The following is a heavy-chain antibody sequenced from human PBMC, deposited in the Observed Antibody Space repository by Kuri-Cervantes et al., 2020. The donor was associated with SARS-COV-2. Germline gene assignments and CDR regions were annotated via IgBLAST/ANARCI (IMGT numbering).Heavy chain of an antibody. V-gene: IGHV3-7*03. Sequence: GYLRLSCAASGFIFSGYCMTWVRQAPGKGLEWVANIKQDGSEEYYVDSVKGRFTISRDNAKNSLYLQMNSLRAEDTAVYYCAREDSGTNDAFDFWGQGATVTVSS. D-gene: IGHD3-10*01. CDR2: IKQDGSEE. J-gene: IGHJ3*01. CDR1: GFIFSGYC. CDR3: AREDSGTNDAFDF.